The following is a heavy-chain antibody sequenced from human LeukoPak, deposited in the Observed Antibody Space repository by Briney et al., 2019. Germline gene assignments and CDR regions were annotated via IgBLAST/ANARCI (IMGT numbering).Heavy chain of an antibody. D-gene: IGHD6-19*01. CDR2: MYSGGTT. Sequence: GGSLRLSCAASGFTVSNNYMNWVRQAPGKGLEWVSVMYSGGTTYYADSVKGRFSISRDKSKNTVYLQMSSLRAEDTAVYYCASPSSGQSFDIWGQGTLVTVSS. V-gene: IGHV3-53*01. CDR1: GFTVSNNY. CDR3: ASPSSGQSFDI. J-gene: IGHJ3*02.